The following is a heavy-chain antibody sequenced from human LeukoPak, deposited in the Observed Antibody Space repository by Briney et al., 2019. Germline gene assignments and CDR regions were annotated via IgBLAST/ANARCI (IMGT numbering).Heavy chain of an antibody. D-gene: IGHD2-21*01. J-gene: IGHJ4*02. V-gene: IGHV3-7*01. CDR3: ARDRCGGDCYSDY. CDR1: GFTFSSYW. CDR2: IKQDGSEK. Sequence: PGGSLRLSCAASGFTFSSYWMSWVRQAPGKGLEWVANIKQDGSEKYYVDSVKGRFTISRDNAKNSLYLQMNSLRAEDTAVYYCARDRCGGDCYSDYWGQGTLVTVSS.